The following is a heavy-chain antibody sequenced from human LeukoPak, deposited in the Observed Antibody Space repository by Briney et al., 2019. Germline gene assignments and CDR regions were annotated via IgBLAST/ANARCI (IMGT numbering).Heavy chain of an antibody. V-gene: IGHV3-23*01. D-gene: IGHD2-2*01. Sequence: GGSLRLSCAASGFSFSSHGMGWVRQAPGKGLEWVSGIIGGAGSTYYADSVKGRFTISGDNSKNTLFLQMNSLRAEDTAVYYCAHGAMYQLDYWGQGTLVTVSS. J-gene: IGHJ4*02. CDR2: IIGGAGST. CDR3: AHGAMYQLDY. CDR1: GFSFSSHG.